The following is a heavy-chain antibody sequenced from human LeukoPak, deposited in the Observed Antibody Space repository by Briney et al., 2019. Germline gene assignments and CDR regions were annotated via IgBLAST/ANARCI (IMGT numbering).Heavy chain of an antibody. CDR1: GYTFTDYY. V-gene: IGHV1-2*02. CDR3: ARDLFMEGYFDY. Sequence: EASVKVSCKASGYTFTDYYIHWVRQAPGQGLEWMGWINPNSGGTNYAQEFQGRVTMTRDTSISTAYMELSRLRSDDTAVYYCARDLFMEGYFDYWGQGTLVTVSS. D-gene: IGHD1-1*01. J-gene: IGHJ4*02. CDR2: INPNSGGT.